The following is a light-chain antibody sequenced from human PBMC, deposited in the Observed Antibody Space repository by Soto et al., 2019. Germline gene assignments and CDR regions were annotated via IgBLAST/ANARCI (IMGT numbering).Light chain of an antibody. CDR1: ESVSDNY. J-gene: IGKJ1*01. Sequence: IVLTHSPGTLSLSPGERATLSCRASESVSDNYLAWYQQRSGQAPRLVIYGASSRASAVPDRFSGSGSGADFTLTISSLEPEDFALYYCQQYGSSPWKFGQGTKVDIK. V-gene: IGKV3-20*01. CDR3: QQYGSSPWK. CDR2: GAS.